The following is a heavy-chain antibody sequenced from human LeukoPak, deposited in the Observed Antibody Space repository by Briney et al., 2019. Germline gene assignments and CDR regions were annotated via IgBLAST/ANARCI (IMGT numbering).Heavy chain of an antibody. CDR2: IRSKANSYAT. V-gene: IGHV3-73*01. D-gene: IGHD6-19*01. J-gene: IGHJ4*02. CDR1: GFTFSGSA. CDR3: TKRLESMAVAGRKAIDY. Sequence: GGSLRLSCAASGFTFSGSAMHWVRQASGKGLEWVGRIRSKANSYATAYAASVKGRFTISRDDSKNTAYLQMNSLKTEDTAVYYCTKRLESMAVAGRKAIDYWGQGTLVTVSS.